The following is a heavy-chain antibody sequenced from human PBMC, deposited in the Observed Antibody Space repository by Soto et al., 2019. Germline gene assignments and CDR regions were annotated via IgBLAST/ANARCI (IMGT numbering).Heavy chain of an antibody. V-gene: IGHV4-4*02. J-gene: IGHJ6*02. CDR1: GGSISSSNW. CDR3: ARAGPEEYYYGMDV. Sequence: SETLSLTCAVSGGSISSSNWWSWVRQPPGKGLEWIGEIYHSVSTNYNPSLKSRVTISVDKSKNQFSLKVSSVTAADTAVYYCARAGPEEYYYGMDVWGQGTTVTVSS. CDR2: IYHSVST. D-gene: IGHD2-2*01.